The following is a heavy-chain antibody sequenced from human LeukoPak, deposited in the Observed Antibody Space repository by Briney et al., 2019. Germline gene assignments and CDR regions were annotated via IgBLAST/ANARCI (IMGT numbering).Heavy chain of an antibody. J-gene: IGHJ4*02. CDR2: ISSGGTNV. CDR1: GFTFSDNA. Sequence: GGSLRLSCAASGFTFSDNAMYWVRQAPGKGLEWVAVISSGGTNVFHADSVRGRFTISRDNSKNTLYLQMNSLRVEDTGVYYCTREYWWGQGTLVTVSS. CDR3: TREYW. V-gene: IGHV3-30*04. D-gene: IGHD2-15*01.